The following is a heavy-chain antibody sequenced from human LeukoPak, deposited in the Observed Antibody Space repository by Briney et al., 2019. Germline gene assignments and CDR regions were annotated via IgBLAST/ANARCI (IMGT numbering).Heavy chain of an antibody. CDR1: GGSISSYY. D-gene: IGHD7-27*01. J-gene: IGHJ5*02. Sequence: SETLSLTCTVSGGSISSYYWSWIRQPAGKGLEWIGRIFTTGSTNYNSSLKSRVTMSVDTSKNQFPLKLSSVTAADTAVYYCARDPLLGWFDPWGQGTLVTVSS. V-gene: IGHV4-4*07. CDR2: IFTTGST. CDR3: ARDPLLGWFDP.